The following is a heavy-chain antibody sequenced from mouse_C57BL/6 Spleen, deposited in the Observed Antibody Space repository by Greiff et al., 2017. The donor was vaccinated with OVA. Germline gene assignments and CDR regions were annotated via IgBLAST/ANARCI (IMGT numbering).Heavy chain of an antibody. D-gene: IGHD2-4*01. Sequence: QVQLQQSGAELVKPGASVKISCKASGYAFSSYWMKWVKQRHGKGLEWIGQIYPGDGDTNYNGKFKGKATLTADKSSSTAYMQLSSLTSEDSAVYFCAREDYGDYAMDYWGQGTSVTVSS. J-gene: IGHJ4*01. CDR2: IYPGDGDT. CDR3: AREDYGDYAMDY. V-gene: IGHV1-80*01. CDR1: GYAFSSYW.